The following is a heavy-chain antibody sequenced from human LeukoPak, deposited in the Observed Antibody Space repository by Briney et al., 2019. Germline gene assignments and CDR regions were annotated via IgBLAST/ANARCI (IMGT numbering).Heavy chain of an antibody. D-gene: IGHD5-18*01. V-gene: IGHV3-30-3*01. Sequence: TGGSLRLSCAASGFTFSSYAMHWVRQAPGKGLEWVAVISYDGSNKYYADSVKGRFTISRDNSKNTLYLQMNGLRAEDTAVYYCARGYEDTAMAQFDYWGQGTLVTVSS. CDR3: ARGYEDTAMAQFDY. J-gene: IGHJ4*02. CDR1: GFTFSSYA. CDR2: ISYDGSNK.